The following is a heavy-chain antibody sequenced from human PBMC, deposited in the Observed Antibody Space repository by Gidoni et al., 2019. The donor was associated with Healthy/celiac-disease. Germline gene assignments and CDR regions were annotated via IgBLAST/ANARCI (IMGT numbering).Heavy chain of an antibody. CDR1: GYTFPGYY. V-gene: IGHV1-2*02. CDR3: ARDPIAVAERGMDY. D-gene: IGHD6-19*01. CDR2: INPNSGGT. J-gene: IGHJ4*02. Sequence: QVQLVQSGAEVKQPGASVTVSCKASGYTFPGYYMHWVRRAPGQGLEWMGWINPNSGGTNYAQKFQGRVTMTRDTSSSTAYMELSRLRSDDTAVYYCARDPIAVAERGMDYWGQGTLVTVSS.